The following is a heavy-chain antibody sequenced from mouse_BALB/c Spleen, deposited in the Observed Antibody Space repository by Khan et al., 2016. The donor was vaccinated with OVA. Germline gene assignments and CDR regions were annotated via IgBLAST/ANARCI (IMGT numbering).Heavy chain of an antibody. Sequence: EVQLKESGPSLVKPSQTPSLTCSVAGDSITSGFWNWIRKFPGNKLEYMGYISSSGATYYNPSLKSRISITRDTSNNQYYLQLNSVTTEDTATYYCARWAYRYDRYFDVWGAGTTVTVSS. J-gene: IGHJ1*01. D-gene: IGHD2-14*01. CDR1: GDSITSGF. CDR2: ISSSGAT. V-gene: IGHV3-8*02. CDR3: ARWAYRYDRYFDV.